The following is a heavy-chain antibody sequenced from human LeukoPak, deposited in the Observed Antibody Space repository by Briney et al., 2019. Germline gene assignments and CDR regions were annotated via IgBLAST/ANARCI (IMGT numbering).Heavy chain of an antibody. CDR1: GFTFSSYA. CDR3: AKDADTATIIYWYFDL. Sequence: GGSLRLSCAASGFTFSSYAMSWIRQAPAKGLEWGSIIYSDGSTYYADSVKGRFTISRDNSKNTLYLQLNSLRTEDTAVYYCAKDADTATIIYWYFDLWGRGTLVTVSS. V-gene: IGHV3-23*01. J-gene: IGHJ2*01. D-gene: IGHD5-18*01. CDR2: IIYSDGST.